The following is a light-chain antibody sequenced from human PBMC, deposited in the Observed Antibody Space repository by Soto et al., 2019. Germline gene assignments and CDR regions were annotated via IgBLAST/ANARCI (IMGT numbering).Light chain of an antibody. Sequence: EIVMTQSPATLSVSPGGRATLSCRASQSVSSNLAWYQQKPGQAPRLLIYGASTRATGIPARFSGSGSGTEFTLTVDTLQSEDIAIYYCQQYYHWPVTFGGGTKVDI. CDR1: QSVSSN. J-gene: IGKJ4*01. CDR2: GAS. CDR3: QQYYHWPVT. V-gene: IGKV3-15*01.